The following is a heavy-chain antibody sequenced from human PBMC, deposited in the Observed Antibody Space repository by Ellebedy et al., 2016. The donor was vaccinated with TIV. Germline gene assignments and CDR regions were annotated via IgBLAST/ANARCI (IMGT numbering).Heavy chain of an antibody. Sequence: MPSETLSLTCAVYGGSFSGYYWSWIRQPPGKGLEWIGEINHSGSTNYNPSLKSRVTVSVDTSKNQFSLKLSSVTAADTAVYYCARASSGWKAFDYWGQGTLVTVSS. CDR3: ARASSGWKAFDY. D-gene: IGHD6-19*01. CDR2: INHSGST. CDR1: GGSFSGYY. V-gene: IGHV4-34*01. J-gene: IGHJ4*02.